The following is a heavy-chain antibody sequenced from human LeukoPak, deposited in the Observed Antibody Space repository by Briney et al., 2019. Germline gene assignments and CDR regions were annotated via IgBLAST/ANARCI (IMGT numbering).Heavy chain of an antibody. CDR3: AGDYGEYYYGMDV. V-gene: IGHV3-33*01. CDR2: IWYDGSNE. Sequence: GGSLRLSCAASGFTFNSYGMHWVRQAPGKGLEWVAVIWYDGSNEYYADSVKGRFTISRDNSENTLYLQMNSLRAEDTAVYYCAGDYGEYYYGMDVWGQGTTVTVSS. D-gene: IGHD4-17*01. J-gene: IGHJ6*02. CDR1: GFTFNSYG.